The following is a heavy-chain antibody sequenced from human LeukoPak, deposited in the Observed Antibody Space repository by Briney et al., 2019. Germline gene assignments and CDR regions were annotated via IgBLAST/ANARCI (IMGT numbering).Heavy chain of an antibody. CDR3: AAAYGGDAFDI. V-gene: IGHV5-10-1*01. Sequence: GESLKISCKGSGYSFTSYWISWVRQMPGKGLEWMGRIDPSDSYTNYSPSFQGHVTISADKSISTAYLQWSSPKASDTAMYYCAAAYGGDAFDIWGQGTMVTVSS. D-gene: IGHD4-23*01. CDR1: GYSFTSYW. J-gene: IGHJ3*02. CDR2: IDPSDSYT.